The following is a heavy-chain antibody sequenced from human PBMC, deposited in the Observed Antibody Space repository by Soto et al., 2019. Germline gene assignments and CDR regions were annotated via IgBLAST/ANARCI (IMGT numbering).Heavy chain of an antibody. V-gene: IGHV3-23*01. CDR2: ISASGTSM. Sequence: EVQLLDSGGGLVQPGGSLRLSCAASGFTLTSFGMSWVRQAPGKGLEWVSSISASGTSMYYAKSVEGRCTISRDTSKNTLYLQMNSLRAEDTAVYYCAKRGDTTSWYWFDPWGQGTLVTVSS. CDR3: AKRGDTTSWYWFDP. D-gene: IGHD6-13*01. CDR1: GFTLTSFG. J-gene: IGHJ5*02.